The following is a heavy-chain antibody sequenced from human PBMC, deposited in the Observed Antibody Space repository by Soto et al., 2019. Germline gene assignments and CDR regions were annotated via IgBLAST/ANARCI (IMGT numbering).Heavy chain of an antibody. Sequence: QVQLQGSGPGLVKPSETLSLTCTVAGGSVSPYYWSWVRQPPGKGLAWIEYIYYNGTTNYNPSLKSRVTISVDTSKHQFSLKLTSVNAADTAVYYCARGRHWLDYWGQGTVLTVSS. CDR2: IYYNGTT. CDR1: GGSVSPYY. V-gene: IGHV4-59*02. J-gene: IGHJ4*02. CDR3: ARGRHWLDY. D-gene: IGHD6-19*01.